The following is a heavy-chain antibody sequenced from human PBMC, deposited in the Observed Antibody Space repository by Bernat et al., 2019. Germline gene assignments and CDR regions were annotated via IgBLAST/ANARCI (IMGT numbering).Heavy chain of an antibody. CDR3: AKVAGFHGSGRNAPYYSYYYGMDA. J-gene: IGHJ6*02. Sequence: GGSLRPSCAASGFTFRNAWMNWVSLAPGKGLEWVGRIKSKFDGGATEYTAPVRGRFTISRDDSRNAMYLQMDSLKTEDTDVYYWAKVAGFHGSGRNAPYYSYYYGMDAWGQGTTVTVSS. V-gene: IGHV3-15*07. D-gene: IGHD3-10*01. CDR2: IKSKFDGGAT. CDR1: GFTFRNAW.